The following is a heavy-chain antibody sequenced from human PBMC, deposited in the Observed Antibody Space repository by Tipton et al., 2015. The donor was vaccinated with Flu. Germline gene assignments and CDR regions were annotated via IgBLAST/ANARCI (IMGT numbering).Heavy chain of an antibody. Sequence: TLSLTCTVSGSSIRSSDYYWGWIRQPPGKGLEWIGNIFHSGNTYHNPSLKSRVTISVDTSKNQFSLRLNSVTAADTAVYYCARRDYSNYVSDPKNWFDPWGQGTLVTVSS. CDR3: ARRDYSNYVSDPKNWFDP. J-gene: IGHJ5*02. CDR1: GSSIRSSDYY. CDR2: IFHSGNT. V-gene: IGHV4-38-2*02. D-gene: IGHD4-11*01.